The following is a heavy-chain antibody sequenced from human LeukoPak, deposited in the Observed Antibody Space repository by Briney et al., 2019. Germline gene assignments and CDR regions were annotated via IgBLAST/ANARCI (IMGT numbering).Heavy chain of an antibody. CDR3: AKGDCGGTCLLIDN. J-gene: IGHJ4*02. CDR2: ITGSGATT. Sequence: GGSLRLSCAASGFTFSGYAMSWVRQAPGKGLEWVSLITGSGATTYYADSVRGRFTVSRDNSKNTLYLQMSSLRAEDTAVYFCAKGDCGGTCLLIDNWGQGTLVTVSS. D-gene: IGHD2-15*01. CDR1: GFTFSGYA. V-gene: IGHV3-23*01.